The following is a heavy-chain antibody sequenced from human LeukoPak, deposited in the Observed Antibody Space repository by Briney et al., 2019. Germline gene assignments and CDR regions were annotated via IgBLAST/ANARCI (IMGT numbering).Heavy chain of an antibody. V-gene: IGHV3-23*01. D-gene: IGHD3-22*01. CDR2: FSGSGGST. J-gene: IGHJ4*02. CDR1: GFTFSNFA. CDR3: VKGHYDSSGYLDF. Sequence: GGSLRLSCVASGFTFSNFAMTWVRQATGKGLEWVSGFSGSGGSTYYADSVKGRFTISRDNSKRTVHLQMSSLRAEDTAMFYCVKGHYDSSGYLDFWGQGTLVTGSS.